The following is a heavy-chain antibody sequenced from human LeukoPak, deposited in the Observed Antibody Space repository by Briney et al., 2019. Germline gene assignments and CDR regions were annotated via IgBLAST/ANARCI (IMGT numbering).Heavy chain of an antibody. CDR3: AREGEEFDY. J-gene: IGHJ4*02. CDR2: SYYSGST. Sequence: SETLSLTCTVSGGSISTYYWSWIRQPPGKGLEWIGYSYYSGSTNYNPSLKSRVTISVDTSKNQFSLRLSSVTAADTAVYYCAREGEEFDYWGQGTLVTVSS. V-gene: IGHV4-59*01. D-gene: IGHD2-21*01. CDR1: GGSISTYY.